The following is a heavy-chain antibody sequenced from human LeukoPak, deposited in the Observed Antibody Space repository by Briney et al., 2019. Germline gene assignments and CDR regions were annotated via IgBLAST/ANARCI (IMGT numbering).Heavy chain of an antibody. Sequence: GGSLRLSCAASGFTFSSYWMSWVRQAPGKGLEWVANIKQDGSEKYYVDSVKGRLTISRDNAKNSLYLQMNSLRAEDTAVYYCARAWAYYDFWSGYYYFDYWGQGTLVTVSS. CDR3: ARAWAYYDFWSGYYYFDY. V-gene: IGHV3-7*01. CDR2: IKQDGSEK. J-gene: IGHJ4*02. CDR1: GFTFSSYW. D-gene: IGHD3-3*01.